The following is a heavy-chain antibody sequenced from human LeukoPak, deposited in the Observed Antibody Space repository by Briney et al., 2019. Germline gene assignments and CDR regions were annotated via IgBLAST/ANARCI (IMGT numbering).Heavy chain of an antibody. V-gene: IGHV3-11*04. Sequence: GGSLRLSCAASGFTFSDYYMSWVRQAPGKGLEWVSYISSSGSTIYYADSVKGRFTISRDNAKNSLYLQMNSLRAEDTAVYHCARDNYDSSTPYYFDYWGQGTLVTVSS. D-gene: IGHD3-22*01. CDR2: ISSSGSTI. CDR3: ARDNYDSSTPYYFDY. CDR1: GFTFSDYY. J-gene: IGHJ4*02.